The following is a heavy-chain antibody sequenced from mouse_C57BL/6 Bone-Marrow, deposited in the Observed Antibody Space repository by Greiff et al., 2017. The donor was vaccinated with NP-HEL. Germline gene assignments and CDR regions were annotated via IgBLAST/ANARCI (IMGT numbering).Heavy chain of an antibody. CDR1: GYTFTDYN. J-gene: IGHJ3*01. D-gene: IGHD2-3*01. CDR2: INPNNGGT. CDR3: ARKLDGYYAWFAY. V-gene: IGHV1-18*01. Sequence: VQLQQSGPELVKPGASVKIPCKASGYTFTDYNMDWVKQSHGKSLEWIGDINPNNGGTIYNQKFKGKATLTVDKSSSTAYMELRSLTSEDTAVYYCARKLDGYYAWFAYWGQGTLVTVSA.